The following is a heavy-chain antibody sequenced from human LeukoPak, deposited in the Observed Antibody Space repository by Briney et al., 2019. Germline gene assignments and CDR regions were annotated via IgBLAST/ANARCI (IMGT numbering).Heavy chain of an antibody. J-gene: IGHJ4*02. CDR3: AGSRDGYTPPDY. Sequence: ASVKVSCKASGYTLSSYLIHWVRQAPGRGLEWMGIINPSGSSTTYAQNFQGRVSVTKDTTTSTVYMELSSLRFEDTAVYYCAGSRDGYTPPDYWGQGTLLTVSS. D-gene: IGHD5-24*01. V-gene: IGHV1-46*01. CDR1: GYTLSSYL. CDR2: INPSGSST.